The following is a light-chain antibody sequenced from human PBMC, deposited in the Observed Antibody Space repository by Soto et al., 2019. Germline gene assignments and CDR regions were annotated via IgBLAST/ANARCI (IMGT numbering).Light chain of an antibody. CDR3: QHRSN. CDR1: QSVSSY. CDR2: GAY. V-gene: IGKV3-11*01. J-gene: IGKJ4*01. Sequence: IVLTQSPATLSFSPGERATLSCRASQSVSSYIAWYQQKPGQAPRLLVYGAYNRATGIPDRFSGSASGTDCSLTISSLEAEDFATYYCQHRSNFGGGTKVEIK.